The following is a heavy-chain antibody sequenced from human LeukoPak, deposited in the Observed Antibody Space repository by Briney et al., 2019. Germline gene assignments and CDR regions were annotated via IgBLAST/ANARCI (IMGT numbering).Heavy chain of an antibody. Sequence: ASVKVSCKASGYTFTGYYMHWVRQAPGQGLEWMGWINPNSGGTNYAQKFQGRVTMTRDTSISTAYMELSRLRSDDTAVYYCAGGYSGYDWDYFDYWGHGTLVTVSS. CDR1: GYTFTGYY. CDR3: AGGYSGYDWDYFDY. CDR2: INPNSGGT. V-gene: IGHV1-2*02. J-gene: IGHJ4*01. D-gene: IGHD5-12*01.